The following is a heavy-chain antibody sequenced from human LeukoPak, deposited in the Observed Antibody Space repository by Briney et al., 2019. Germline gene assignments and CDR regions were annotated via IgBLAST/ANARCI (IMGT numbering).Heavy chain of an antibody. CDR1: GGSISRSSYY. CDR2: INHSGST. CDR3: ARDRGNTVFYYYYMDV. J-gene: IGHJ6*03. D-gene: IGHD3-10*01. V-gene: IGHV4-39*07. Sequence: PSETLSLTCTVSGGSISRSSYYWAWIRQSPGKGLEWIGEINHSGSTDYNPSLKSRVTISIDKSKNHFSLKLSSVTAADTAVYYCARDRGNTVFYYYYMDVWGKGTTVTVSS.